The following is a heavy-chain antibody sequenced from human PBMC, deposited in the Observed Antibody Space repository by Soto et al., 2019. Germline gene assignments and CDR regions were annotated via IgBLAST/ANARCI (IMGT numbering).Heavy chain of an antibody. Sequence: QVQLQQWGAGLLKPSETLSLTCAVYGGSFSGYYWTWIRQPPGTGLEWIGEINHSGSTNYNPSLKSGVTISVDTSKNQFSLELTSVTAADTAVYYCAREKITGLFDYWGQGTLVTVSS. CDR1: GGSFSGYY. V-gene: IGHV4-34*01. J-gene: IGHJ4*02. D-gene: IGHD2-8*02. CDR2: INHSGST. CDR3: AREKITGLFDY.